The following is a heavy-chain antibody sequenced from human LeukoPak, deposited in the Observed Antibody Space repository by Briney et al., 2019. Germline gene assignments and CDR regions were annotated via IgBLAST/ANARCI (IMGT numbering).Heavy chain of an antibody. CDR3: AKRSYSSSWYSYCQH. J-gene: IGHJ1*01. D-gene: IGHD6-13*01. Sequence: GGSLRLSCAASGFTFSTYAMNWVRQAPGKGLEWVSAISGSGGSTYYADSVKGRFTISRDNSKNTLYLQMNSLRAEDTAVYYCAKRSYSSSWYSYCQHWGQGTLVTVSS. CDR2: ISGSGGST. V-gene: IGHV3-23*01. CDR1: GFTFSTYA.